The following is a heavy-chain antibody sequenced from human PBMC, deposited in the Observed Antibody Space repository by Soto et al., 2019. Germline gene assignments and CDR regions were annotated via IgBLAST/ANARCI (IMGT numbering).Heavy chain of an antibody. Sequence: SETLSLTYTFSNDSISTYYWVWIRQHPGKGLEWIGYIFYSGTSKYIPSLQSRVSISVDTSKNQFSLRVTSVTAADTATYFCARHYTTGNNWNYFDYWGRGALVTVSS. V-gene: IGHV4-59*08. D-gene: IGHD1-1*01. CDR3: ARHYTTGNNWNYFDY. CDR1: NDSISTYY. J-gene: IGHJ4*02. CDR2: IFYSGTS.